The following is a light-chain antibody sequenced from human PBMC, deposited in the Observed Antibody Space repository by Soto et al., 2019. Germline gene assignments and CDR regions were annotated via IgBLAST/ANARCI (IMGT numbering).Light chain of an antibody. CDR3: QKYNSSPLT. CDR1: LPISNY. Sequence: DIQMTQSPSSLSASVGERVTITCRASLPISNYLAWYHQKPGKIPNLLIYAASTLQAGVPSRFSGSGSGTDFTLTISSLQPEYVAAYYCQKYNSSPLTFGGGTKGEIK. CDR2: AAS. J-gene: IGKJ4*01. V-gene: IGKV1-27*01.